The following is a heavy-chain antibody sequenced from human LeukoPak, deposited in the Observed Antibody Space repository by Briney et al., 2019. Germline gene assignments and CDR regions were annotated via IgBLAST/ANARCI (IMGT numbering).Heavy chain of an antibody. D-gene: IGHD2-2*01. CDR3: AKRGIPTSAYYFDS. CDR2: ISSPGSST. Sequence: GGSLRLSCAASGFTFDSYAMTWVRQAPGKGLEWVLYISSPGSSTFYADSVKGRFTISRDNSKNTLYLQMNSLRAEDTAVYYCAKRGIPTSAYYFDSWGQGTLITVSS. CDR1: GFTFDSYA. V-gene: IGHV3-23*01. J-gene: IGHJ4*02.